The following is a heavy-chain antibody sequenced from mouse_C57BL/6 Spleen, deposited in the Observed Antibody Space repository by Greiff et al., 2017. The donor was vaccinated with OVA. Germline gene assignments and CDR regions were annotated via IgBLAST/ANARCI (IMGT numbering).Heavy chain of an antibody. Sequence: EVQLQQSGPELVKPGASVKISCKASGYTFTDYYMNWVKQSHGKSLEWIGDINPNNGGTSYNQKFKGKATLTVDKSSSTAYMELRSLTSEDSAVYYCARGSNFFFADWGQGTLVTVSA. V-gene: IGHV1-26*01. CDR2: INPNNGGT. J-gene: IGHJ3*01. CDR3: ARGSNFFFAD. D-gene: IGHD2-5*01. CDR1: GYTFTDYY.